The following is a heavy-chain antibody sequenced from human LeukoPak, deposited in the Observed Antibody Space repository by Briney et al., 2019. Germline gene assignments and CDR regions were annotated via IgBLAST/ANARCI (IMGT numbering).Heavy chain of an antibody. CDR2: INPNSGGT. CDR1: GYTFTSYD. D-gene: IGHD6-13*01. J-gene: IGHJ4*02. V-gene: IGHV1-2*02. Sequence: ASVKVSCKASGYTFTSYDINWVRQAPGQGLEWMGWINPNSGGTNYAQKFQGRVTMTRDTSISTAYMELSRLRSDDTAVYYCARPPGIAAAGTEFDYWGQGTLVTVSS. CDR3: ARPPGIAAAGTEFDY.